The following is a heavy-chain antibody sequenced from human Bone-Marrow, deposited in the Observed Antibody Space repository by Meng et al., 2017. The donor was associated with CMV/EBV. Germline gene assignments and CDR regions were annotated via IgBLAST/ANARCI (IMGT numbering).Heavy chain of an antibody. CDR3: TTIYCSSTSCYDY. Sequence: GESLKISCAASGFTFSNAWMSWVRQAPGKGLEWLGRIKSKTDGGTTDYAAPVKGRSTISRDDSKNTLYLQMNSLKTEDTAVYYCTTIYCSSTSCYDYWGQGTLVTVSS. CDR2: IKSKTDGGTT. V-gene: IGHV3-15*01. D-gene: IGHD2-2*01. J-gene: IGHJ4*02. CDR1: GFTFSNAW.